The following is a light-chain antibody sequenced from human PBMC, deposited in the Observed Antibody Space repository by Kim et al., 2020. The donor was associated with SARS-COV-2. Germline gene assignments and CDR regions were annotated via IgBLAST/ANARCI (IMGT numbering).Light chain of an antibody. V-gene: IGLV2-8*01. CDR3: SSYTGSNVV. J-gene: IGLJ2*01. CDR1: SSDIRAHNY. CDR2: EVY. Sequence: QSVLTQPPSASGSAGQSVTISCTVTSSDIRAHNYVSWYQHHPGKAPKLLIYEVYKRPSGVPDRFSGSKSGNTASLTVSGLQAEDEADYYCSSYTGSNVVFGGGTQLTVL.